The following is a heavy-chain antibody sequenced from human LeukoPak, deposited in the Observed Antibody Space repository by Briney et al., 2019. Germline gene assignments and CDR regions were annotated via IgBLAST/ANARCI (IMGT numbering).Heavy chain of an antibody. J-gene: IGHJ4*02. CDR2: ISSSSSTI. CDR1: GFTFSSYS. V-gene: IGHV3-48*04. CDR3: ARLRSVTVSDY. D-gene: IGHD3-16*01. Sequence: GSLRLSCAASGFTFSSYSMNWVRQAPGKGLEWVSYISSSSSTIYYADSVKGRFTISRDNAKNSLYLQMNSLRAEDTAVYYCARLRSVTVSDYWGQGTLVTVSS.